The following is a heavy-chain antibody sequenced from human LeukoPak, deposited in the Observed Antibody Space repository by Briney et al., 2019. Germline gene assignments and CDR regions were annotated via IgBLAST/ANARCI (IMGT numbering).Heavy chain of an antibody. J-gene: IGHJ4*02. V-gene: IGHV4-39*07. Sequence: SETLSLTCTVSGGSISSSSYYWGWIRQPPGKGLEWIGSIYYSGSTYYNPSLKSRVTISVDTSKNQFSLKLSSVTAADTAVYYCARVSGYVRGGYCSSTSCYSIFDYWGQGTLVTVSS. D-gene: IGHD2-2*01. CDR2: IYYSGST. CDR1: GGSISSSSYY. CDR3: ARVSGYVRGGYCSSTSCYSIFDY.